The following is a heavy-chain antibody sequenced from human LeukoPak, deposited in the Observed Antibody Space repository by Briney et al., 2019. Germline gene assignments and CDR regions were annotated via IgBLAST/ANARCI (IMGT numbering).Heavy chain of an antibody. CDR2: ISAYNGNT. V-gene: IGHV1-18*04. D-gene: IGHD3-16*02. CDR1: GYTFTSYY. J-gene: IGHJ5*02. CDR3: AREAGNYVWGSYRYWFDP. Sequence: ASVKVSCKASGYTFTSYYMHWVRQAPGQGLEWMGWISAYNGNTNYAQKLQGRVTMTTDTSTSTAYMELRSLRSDDTAVYYCAREAGNYVWGSYRYWFDPWGQGTLVTVSS.